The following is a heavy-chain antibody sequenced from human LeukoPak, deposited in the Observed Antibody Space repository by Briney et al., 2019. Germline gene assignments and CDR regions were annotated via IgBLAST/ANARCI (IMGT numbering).Heavy chain of an antibody. CDR2: INHSGST. V-gene: IGHV4-34*01. CDR3: ASRVPGAYWYFDL. J-gene: IGHJ2*01. CDR1: GGSFSGYY. Sequence: SETLSLTCAVYGGSFSGYYWSWIRQPPGKGLEWIGEINHSGSTNYNPSLKSRVTISVDTSKNQFSLKLSSVTAADTAVYYCASRVPGAYWYFDLWGRGTLVTVSS.